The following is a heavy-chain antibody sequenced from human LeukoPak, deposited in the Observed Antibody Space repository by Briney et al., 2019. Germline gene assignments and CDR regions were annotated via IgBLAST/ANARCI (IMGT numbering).Heavy chain of an antibody. CDR3: ARGTRFRDAFDI. Sequence: SETLSLTCTVSGGSISSYYWSWIRQPAGKGLEWIGRFYTSGSTNYNPSLKSRVTMSVDTSKNQFSLKLSSVTAADTAVYYCARGTRFRDAFDIWGQGTMVTVSS. CDR1: GGSISSYY. V-gene: IGHV4-4*07. J-gene: IGHJ3*02. CDR2: FYTSGST. D-gene: IGHD3-10*01.